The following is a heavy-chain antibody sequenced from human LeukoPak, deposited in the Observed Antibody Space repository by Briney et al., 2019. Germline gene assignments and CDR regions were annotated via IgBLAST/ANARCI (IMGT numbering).Heavy chain of an antibody. V-gene: IGHV1-2*06. CDR2: INPGTGGI. Sequence: GASVKVSCKASGYTFTCYNMHWVRQAPGQGLEWMGRINPGTGGINYAQKFQGGVTMTRDTSINTAYMELTRLRSDDTAVYYCGREGLWGSTDYWGQGTLVTVSS. CDR1: GYTFTCYN. D-gene: IGHD2-21*01. J-gene: IGHJ4*02. CDR3: GREGLWGSTDY.